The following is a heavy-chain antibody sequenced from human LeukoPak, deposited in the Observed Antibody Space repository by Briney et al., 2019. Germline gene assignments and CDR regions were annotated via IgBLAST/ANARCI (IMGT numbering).Heavy chain of an antibody. CDR2: IGSSGTTI. CDR1: GLTFNNSV. CDR3: ALLAVASDFDY. V-gene: IGHV3-48*03. J-gene: IGHJ4*02. D-gene: IGHD6-19*01. Sequence: GGSLRLSCAATGLTFNNSVLNWVRQAPGKGLEWVSNIGSSGTTIYYADSVKGRFSISRDNAKSSLYLQMNSLRVEDTAVYYCALLAVASDFDYWGQGALVTVSS.